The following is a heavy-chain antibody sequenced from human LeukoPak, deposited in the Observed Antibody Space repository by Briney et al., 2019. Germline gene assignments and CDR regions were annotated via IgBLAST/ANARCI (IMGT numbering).Heavy chain of an antibody. CDR2: IIPIFGTA. V-gene: IGHV1-69*05. Sequence: VASVKVSCKASGGTFSSYAISWVRQAPGQGLEWMGGIIPIFGTANYAQKLQGRVTMTTDTSTSTAYMELRSLRSDDTAVYYCARGDYGDLDYWGQGTLVTVSS. J-gene: IGHJ4*02. D-gene: IGHD4-17*01. CDR1: GGTFSSYA. CDR3: ARGDYGDLDY.